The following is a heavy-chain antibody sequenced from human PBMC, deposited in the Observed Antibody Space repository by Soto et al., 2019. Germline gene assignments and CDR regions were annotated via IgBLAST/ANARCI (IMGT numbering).Heavy chain of an antibody. CDR1: GFTVSSNY. CDR2: IYSGGST. D-gene: IGHD1-26*01. Sequence: GGSLRLSCAASGFTVSSNYMSWVRQAPGKGLEWVSVIYSGGSTYYADSVKGRFTISRDNSKNTLNLQMNSLRVEDTAVYYCTRAAIKGELLDYWGQGTQVTVSS. CDR3: TRAAIKGELLDY. V-gene: IGHV3-66*01. J-gene: IGHJ4*02.